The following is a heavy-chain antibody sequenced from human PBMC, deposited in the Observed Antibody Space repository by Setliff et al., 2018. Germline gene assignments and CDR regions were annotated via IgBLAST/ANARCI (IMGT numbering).Heavy chain of an antibody. CDR1: GFTYNNDW. CDR2: INPDGSEK. CDR3: FGAGTCSY. D-gene: IGHD3-10*01. V-gene: IGHV3-7*01. Sequence: QPGGSLRLSCGASGFTYNNDWVSWVRQAPGKGLEWLASINPDGSEKYYVDSVKGRFTISRDNAKNSLSLQMNSLRTEDTAVYYCFGAGTCSYWGQGTQVTSPQ. J-gene: IGHJ4*02.